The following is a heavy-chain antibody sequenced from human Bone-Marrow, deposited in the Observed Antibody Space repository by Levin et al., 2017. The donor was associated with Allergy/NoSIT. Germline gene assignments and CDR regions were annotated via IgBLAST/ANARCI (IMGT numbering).Heavy chain of an antibody. CDR2: INGRGDNT. V-gene: IGHV3-23*01. CDR1: RFTFSNYA. Sequence: TGGSLRLSCAASRFTFSNYAMSWVRQAPGKGLEWVSAINGRGDNTFYAHSVKGRFTISRNNSNNMLYLQVSSLRAEDTAIYYCAKDRTLFGGVNDAFDIWGQGTLVIVSS. D-gene: IGHD3-3*01. CDR3: AKDRTLFGGVNDAFDI. J-gene: IGHJ3*02.